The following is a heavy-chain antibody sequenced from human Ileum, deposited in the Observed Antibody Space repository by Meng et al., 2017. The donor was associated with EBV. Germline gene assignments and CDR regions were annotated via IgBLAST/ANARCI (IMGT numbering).Heavy chain of an antibody. J-gene: IGHJ4*02. D-gene: IGHD4-17*01. CDR3: ASGRDYAWHS. CDR1: GDPITSKNW. V-gene: IGHV4-4*02. CDR2: SYHSGST. Sequence: LLQQVGPGLVTASGTPSPTCAVSGDPITSKNWWSWLRQPPGKGLEDIGESYHSGSTNYIPSFKSRVTMSVDKSKNQISLNLSSVTAADTAVYYCASGRDYAWHSWGRGTLVTVSS.